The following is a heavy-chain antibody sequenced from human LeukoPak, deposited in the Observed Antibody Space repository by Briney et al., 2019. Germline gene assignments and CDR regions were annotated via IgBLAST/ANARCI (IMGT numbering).Heavy chain of an antibody. V-gene: IGHV5-51*01. J-gene: IGHJ4*02. CDR3: ARVPLNWGDFDY. CDR1: GYRFTTYW. D-gene: IGHD7-27*01. CDR2: IYPGDSDT. Sequence: GESLKISCQGSGYRFTTYWINWVRQMPGKGLEWMGIIYPGDSDTRYSPSFQGQVTISADKSISTAYLQWSSLKASDTAMYYCARVPLNWGDFDYWGQGTLVTVSS.